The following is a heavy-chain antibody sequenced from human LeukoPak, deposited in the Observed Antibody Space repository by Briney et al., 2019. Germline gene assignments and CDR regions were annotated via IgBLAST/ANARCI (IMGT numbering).Heavy chain of an antibody. V-gene: IGHV1-69*04. Sequence: RASVKVSCKASGGTFSSYAISWVRQAPGQGLEWMGRIIPILGIANYAQKFQGRVTITADKSTSTAYMELSSLRSEDTAVYYCVFSGSSYYFDYWGQGTLVTVSS. D-gene: IGHD1-26*01. CDR3: VFSGSSYYFDY. J-gene: IGHJ4*02. CDR1: GGTFSSYA. CDR2: IIPILGIA.